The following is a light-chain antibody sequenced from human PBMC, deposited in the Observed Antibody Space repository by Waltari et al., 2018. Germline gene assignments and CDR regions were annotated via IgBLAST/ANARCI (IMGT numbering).Light chain of an antibody. CDR3: MQGVNLPLT. CDR2: EVS. Sequence: EIVMTQTPLSLSVTPGEPASIPCKSNQSPLHTDGTTYLYWYLHKAGHSPQLLIYEVSTRFSGVPDRFSGSGSGTDFTLKISRVEAEDVGFYYCMQGVNLPLTFGGGTKVEI. V-gene: IGKV2-29*02. J-gene: IGKJ4*01. CDR1: QSPLHTDGTTY.